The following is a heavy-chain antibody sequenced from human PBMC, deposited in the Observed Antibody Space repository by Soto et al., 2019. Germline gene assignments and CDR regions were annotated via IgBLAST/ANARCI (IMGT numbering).Heavy chain of an antibody. D-gene: IGHD2-15*01. Sequence: GESLKISCKGSGYSFTSYWIGWVRQMPGKGLEWMGIIYPGDSDTRYSPSFQGQVTISADKSISTAYLQWSSLKASDTAMYYCARLGGYCSGGSCYRLNWFDPWGQGTLVTVSS. CDR3: ARLGGYCSGGSCYRLNWFDP. V-gene: IGHV5-51*01. CDR1: GYSFTSYW. J-gene: IGHJ5*02. CDR2: IYPGDSDT.